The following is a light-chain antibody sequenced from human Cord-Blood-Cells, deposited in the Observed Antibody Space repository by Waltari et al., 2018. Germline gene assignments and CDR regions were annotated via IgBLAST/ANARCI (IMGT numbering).Light chain of an antibody. Sequence: DIQMTQSPSSLSASVGDRVTITCRASQSISSYLNWYQQKPGKAPKLRIYAASSLQSGVPSRFSGSGSGTDFTLTISSLQPEDFATYYCQQSYSTPYTCGQGTKLEIK. CDR1: QSISSY. CDR3: QQSYSTPYT. V-gene: IGKV1-39*01. J-gene: IGKJ2*01. CDR2: AAS.